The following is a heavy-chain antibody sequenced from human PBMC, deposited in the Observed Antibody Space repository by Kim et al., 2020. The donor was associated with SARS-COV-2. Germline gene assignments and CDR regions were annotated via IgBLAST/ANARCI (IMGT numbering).Heavy chain of an antibody. D-gene: IGHD3-22*01. Sequence: ASVKVSCKASGYTFTSDYMHWVRQAPGQGREWMGIINPSGCSTSYAQKFQGRVTMTRDTSTSTDNMELSSLRSEDTAVYYCARSRVVDPDAFDIWGQGTMVTVSS. CDR2: INPSGCST. CDR3: ARSRVVDPDAFDI. CDR1: GYTFTSDY. V-gene: IGHV1-46*01. J-gene: IGHJ3*02.